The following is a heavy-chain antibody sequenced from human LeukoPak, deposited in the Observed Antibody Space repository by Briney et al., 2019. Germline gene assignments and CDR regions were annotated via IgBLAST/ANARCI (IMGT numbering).Heavy chain of an antibody. CDR2: ISYDGSNK. V-gene: IGHV3-30-3*01. Sequence: GGSLRLSCAASGFTFSSYAMHWVRQAPGKGLEWVAVISYDGSNKYYADSVKGRFTISRDNSKNTLYLQMNSLRAEDTAVYYCAREKNDYGDYALQYWGQGTLVTVSS. J-gene: IGHJ4*02. D-gene: IGHD4-17*01. CDR3: AREKNDYGDYALQY. CDR1: GFTFSSYA.